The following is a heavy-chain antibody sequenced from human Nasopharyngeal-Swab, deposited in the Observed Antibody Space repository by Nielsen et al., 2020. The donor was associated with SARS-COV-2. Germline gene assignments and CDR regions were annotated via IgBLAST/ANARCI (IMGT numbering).Heavy chain of an antibody. CDR3: ARVVWLQSHYYFDY. Sequence: WIHQPPGKGLEWIGSIYHSGSTYYNPSLKSRVTISVDTSKNQFSLKLSSVTAADTAVYYCARVVWLQSHYYFDYWGQGTLVTVSS. D-gene: IGHD5-24*01. J-gene: IGHJ4*02. V-gene: IGHV4-38-2*02. CDR2: IYHSGST.